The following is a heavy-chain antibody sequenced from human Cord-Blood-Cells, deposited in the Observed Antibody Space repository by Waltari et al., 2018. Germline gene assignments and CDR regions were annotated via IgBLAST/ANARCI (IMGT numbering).Heavy chain of an antibody. V-gene: IGHV4-31*03. Sequence: QVQLQESGPGLVKPSQTLSLTCTVSGGSISSGGYYWSWIRQHPGKGLEWIGYIYYSGSTYSIPSLKSRVTISVDTSKNQFSLKLSSVTAADTAVYYCAGLIRGFLKLGRDVWGQGTTVTVSS. CDR3: AGLIRGFLKLGRDV. D-gene: IGHD7-27*01. CDR2: IYYSGST. CDR1: GGSISSGGYY. J-gene: IGHJ6*02.